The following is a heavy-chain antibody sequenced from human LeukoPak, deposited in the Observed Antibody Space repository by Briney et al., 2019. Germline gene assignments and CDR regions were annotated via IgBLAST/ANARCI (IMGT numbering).Heavy chain of an antibody. CDR1: GASISSNNW. V-gene: IGHV4-4*02. CDR3: ARLGPVYSSGYYIDY. D-gene: IGHD6-19*01. J-gene: IGHJ4*02. CDR2: IYHSGST. Sequence: SETLSLTCAVSGASISSNNWWSWVRQPPGKGLEWIGEIYHSGSTNYNPSLKSRVTISVDKSKNQFSLKLSSVTAADTAVYYCARLGPVYSSGYYIDYWGPGTLVTVSS.